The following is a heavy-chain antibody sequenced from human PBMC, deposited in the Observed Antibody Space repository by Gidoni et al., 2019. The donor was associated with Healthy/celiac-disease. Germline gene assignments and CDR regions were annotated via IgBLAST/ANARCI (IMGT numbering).Heavy chain of an antibody. CDR3: ARDQEKGLQPFDY. J-gene: IGHJ4*02. CDR1: GFTFSSYG. CDR2: IWYDGSNK. V-gene: IGHV3-33*01. D-gene: IGHD1-1*01. Sequence: QVQLVESGGGVVQPGRSLSLSCSASGFTFSSYGMHWVRQAPGKGLDWVAVIWYDGSNKYYADSVKGRFTISRDNSKNTLYLQMNSLRAEDTAVYYCARDQEKGLQPFDYWGQGTLVTVSS.